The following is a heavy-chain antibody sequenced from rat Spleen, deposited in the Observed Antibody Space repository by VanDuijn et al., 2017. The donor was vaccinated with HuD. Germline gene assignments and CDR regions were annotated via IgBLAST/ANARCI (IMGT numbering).Heavy chain of an antibody. V-gene: IGHV5-25*01. Sequence: EVQLVESGGGLVQPGRSLKVSCAASGFTFSNYDMAWVRQAPTKGLEWVASISSSGGRTYYPDSVQGRFTISRDNAKSTRYLQMNSLRSEDTATYDFARRHYGYTDYFDYWGQGVMVTVSS. CDR2: ISSSGGRT. CDR1: GFTFSNYD. J-gene: IGHJ2*01. D-gene: IGHD1-9*01. CDR3: ARRHYGYTDYFDY.